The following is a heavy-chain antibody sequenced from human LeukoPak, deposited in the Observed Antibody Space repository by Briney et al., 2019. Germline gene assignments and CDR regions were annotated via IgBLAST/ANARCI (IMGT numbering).Heavy chain of an antibody. CDR2: ISYDGSNE. CDR3: AKDRSGSGTPGD. J-gene: IGHJ4*02. Sequence: GGSLRLSCAASGFTFSSYAMHWVRQAPGKGLEWVAVISYDGSNEYYADSVKGRFTISRDNSKNTLYLQMNSLRAEDTAVYYCAKDRSGSGTPGDWGQGTLVTVSS. D-gene: IGHD3-10*01. V-gene: IGHV3-30-3*01. CDR1: GFTFSSYA.